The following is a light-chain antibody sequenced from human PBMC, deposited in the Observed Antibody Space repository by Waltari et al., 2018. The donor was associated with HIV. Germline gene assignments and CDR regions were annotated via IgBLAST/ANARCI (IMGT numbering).Light chain of an antibody. Sequence: DIQMTQSPSSLSPSVGYRVTITCRASQSISSYLNWYRQKPGKAPKLLIYAASNLQSGVPSRFSGSGSGTDFTLTISSLQPEDFATYYCQQSYSTVYTFGQGTKLEIK. V-gene: IGKV1-39*01. CDR2: AAS. CDR3: QQSYSTVYT. CDR1: QSISSY. J-gene: IGKJ2*01.